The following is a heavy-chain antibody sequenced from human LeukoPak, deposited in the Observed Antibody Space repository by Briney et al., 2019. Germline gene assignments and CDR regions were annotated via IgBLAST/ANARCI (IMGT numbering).Heavy chain of an antibody. CDR1: RFAFSNYA. J-gene: IGHJ4*02. CDR3: ARLWGVDGFDY. CDR2: ISYDGSNK. Sequence: PGGSLRLSCAASRFAFSNYAMHWVRQAPGQGLEWVALISYDGSNKYYADSVKGRFTISRDNSKNTLSLQMTSLRAEDTAVYYCARLWGVDGFDYWGQGTLVTVSS. V-gene: IGHV3-30*04. D-gene: IGHD3-10*01.